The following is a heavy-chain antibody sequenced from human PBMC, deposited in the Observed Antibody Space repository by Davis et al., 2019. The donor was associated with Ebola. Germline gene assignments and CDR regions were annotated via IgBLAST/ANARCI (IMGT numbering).Heavy chain of an antibody. D-gene: IGHD1-20*01. CDR1: GFTFSSYA. V-gene: IGHV3-23*01. CDR3: AKEGITGSPVPRAFDY. CDR2: ISGSGGST. Sequence: GESLKISCAASGFTFSSYAMSWVRQAPGKGLEWVSAISGSGGSTYYADSVKGRFTISRDNSKNTLYLQMNSLRAEDTAVYYCAKEGITGSPVPRAFDYWGQGTLVTVSS. J-gene: IGHJ4*02.